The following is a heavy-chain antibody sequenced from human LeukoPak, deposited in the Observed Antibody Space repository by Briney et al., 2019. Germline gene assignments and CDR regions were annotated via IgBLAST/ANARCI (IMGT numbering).Heavy chain of an antibody. V-gene: IGHV1-2*02. J-gene: IGHJ5*02. D-gene: IGHD3-10*01. CDR1: GYTFTGYY. Sequence: ASVKVSCKASGYTFTGYYMHWVRQAPGQGLEWMGWINPNSGGTNYAQKFQGRVTMTRDTSISTAYMELSRLRSDDTAVYYCARDRGYYGSGSSGLDPWGQGTLVTVSS. CDR2: INPNSGGT. CDR3: ARDRGYYGSGSSGLDP.